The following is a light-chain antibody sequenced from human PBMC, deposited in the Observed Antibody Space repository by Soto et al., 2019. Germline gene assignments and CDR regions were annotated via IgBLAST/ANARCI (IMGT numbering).Light chain of an antibody. CDR1: QSVSSN. V-gene: IGKV3-15*01. J-gene: IGKJ1*01. Sequence: EIVMTQSPATLSVSPGERATLSCRASQSVSSNLAWYQQKPGRAARLLIYGASTRVTGVPARFSGSGSGTEFTLTISSLQSEDFAVYYCQQYNNWPAWAFGQGTKVEIK. CDR3: QQYNNWPAWA. CDR2: GAS.